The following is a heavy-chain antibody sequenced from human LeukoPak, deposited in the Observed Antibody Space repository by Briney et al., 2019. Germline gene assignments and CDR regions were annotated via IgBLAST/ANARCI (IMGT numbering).Heavy chain of an antibody. D-gene: IGHD6-13*01. CDR3: ARGIAAAADY. J-gene: IGHJ4*02. Sequence: GGSLRLSCAASGFTFSSYAMHWVRQAPGKGLEWVAVISYDGSNKYYADSVKGRFTISRDNSKNTLYLQMNSLRAEDTAVYYCARGIAAAADYWGQGTLVTVSS. CDR2: ISYDGSNK. V-gene: IGHV3-30-3*01. CDR1: GFTFSSYA.